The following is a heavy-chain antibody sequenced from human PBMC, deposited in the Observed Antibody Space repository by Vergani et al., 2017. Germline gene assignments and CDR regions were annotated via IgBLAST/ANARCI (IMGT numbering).Heavy chain of an antibody. Sequence: QVQLQESGPGLVKPSQTLSLTCTVSGGSISNGAYYWSWIRQHPGKGLEWIGFIYYSGSSYYNPSLKSRVTISVDTSKKQFSLKLSSVTAADTAVYYCARDVTGDRGNDYWGQGTLVTVSS. CDR2: IYYSGSS. V-gene: IGHV4-31*03. D-gene: IGHD3-10*01. J-gene: IGHJ4*02. CDR3: ARDVTGDRGNDY. CDR1: GGSISNGAYY.